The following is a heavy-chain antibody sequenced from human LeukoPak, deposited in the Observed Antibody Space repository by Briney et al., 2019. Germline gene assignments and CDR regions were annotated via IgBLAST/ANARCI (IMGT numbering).Heavy chain of an antibody. CDR2: IYYSGST. CDR3: ARGGYGDYLYWYFDL. Sequence: SETLSLTCTVSGGSISSYYWSWIRQPPGKGLEWIGSIYYSGSTYYNPSLKSRVTISVDTSKNQFSLKLSSVTAADTAVYYCARGGYGDYLYWYFDLWGRGTLVTVSS. D-gene: IGHD4-17*01. CDR1: GGSISSYY. V-gene: IGHV4-59*12. J-gene: IGHJ2*01.